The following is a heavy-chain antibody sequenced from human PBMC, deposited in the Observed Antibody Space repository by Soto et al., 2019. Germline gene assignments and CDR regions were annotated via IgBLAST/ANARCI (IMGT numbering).Heavy chain of an antibody. CDR1: GFTFSSYA. V-gene: IGHV3-23*01. CDR3: ARRGSGSYYDY. CDR2: ISGSDGST. J-gene: IGHJ4*02. Sequence: PGGSLRLSCAASGFTFSSYAMNWVRQAPGKGLEWVSVISGSDGSTYYADSVKGRFTISRDNSKNTVYLQMNSLRGEDTAVYYCARRGSGSYYDYWGQGTLVTVSS. D-gene: IGHD1-26*01.